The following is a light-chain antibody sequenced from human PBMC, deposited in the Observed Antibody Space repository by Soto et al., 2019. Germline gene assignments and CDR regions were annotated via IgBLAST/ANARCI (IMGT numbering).Light chain of an antibody. Sequence: QSALTQPASVSGSPGQSITISCTGTSSDVGGYNYVSWYQQHPGKAPKLMIYEVSNRPSGVSNRFSGSKSGNTASLTISGLQAEDEADYYSSSYPSSSSLVFGGGTKLTVL. CDR3: SSYPSSSSLV. V-gene: IGLV2-14*01. CDR1: SSDVGGYNY. J-gene: IGLJ2*01. CDR2: EVS.